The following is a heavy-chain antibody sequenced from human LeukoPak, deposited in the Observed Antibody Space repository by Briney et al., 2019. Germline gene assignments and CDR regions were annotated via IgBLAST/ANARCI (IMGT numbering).Heavy chain of an antibody. CDR3: ARGFLGDAFDI. J-gene: IGHJ3*02. CDR1: GFTVSSNY. Sequence: PGGSLRLSCAASGFTVSSNYMSWVRQAPGKGLEWVSVIYSGDNTYYADSVKGRFTISRDDSKNTLYLQMNSLRAEDTAVYYCARGFLGDAFDIWGQGTMVTVSS. CDR2: IYSGDNT. D-gene: IGHD3-3*01. V-gene: IGHV3-53*01.